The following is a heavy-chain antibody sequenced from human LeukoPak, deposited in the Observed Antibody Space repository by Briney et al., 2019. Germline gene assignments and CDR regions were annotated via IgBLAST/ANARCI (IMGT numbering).Heavy chain of an antibody. CDR1: GFTFSSYA. CDR2: ISYDGNSG. Sequence: GGSLRLSCAASGFTFSSYAMHWVRQAPGKGLEWVAVISYDGNSGYYADSVKDRFTISRDNSKNTMFLQMNSLRADDTAVYYCARVNASNWFLVSLDYWGQGTLVTVSS. J-gene: IGHJ4*02. V-gene: IGHV3-30-3*01. D-gene: IGHD3-3*01. CDR3: ARVNASNWFLVSLDY.